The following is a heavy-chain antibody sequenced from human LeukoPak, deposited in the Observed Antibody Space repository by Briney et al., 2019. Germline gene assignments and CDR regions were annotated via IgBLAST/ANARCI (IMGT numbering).Heavy chain of an antibody. CDR3: AKDRTVGASYWYFDL. CDR2: INSSSGPI. CDR1: GFTFSSYT. Sequence: GGSLRLSCAASGFTFSSYTMNWVRQAPGKGLEWVSYINSSSGPIYYADSVKGRFTISRDSSKNTLFLHMNTLRAEDTAIYYCAKDRTVGASYWYFDLWGRGTLVTVSS. J-gene: IGHJ2*01. D-gene: IGHD1-26*01. V-gene: IGHV3-48*01.